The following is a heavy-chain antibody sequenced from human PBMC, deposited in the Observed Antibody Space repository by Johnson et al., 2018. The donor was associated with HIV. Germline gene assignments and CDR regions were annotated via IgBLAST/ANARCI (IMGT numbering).Heavy chain of an antibody. D-gene: IGHD6-19*01. CDR3: AKEEGSSGWFDAFDI. CDR1: GFTFDDYA. Sequence: VQLVESGGGLVQPCRSLRLSCAASGFTFDDYAMHWVRQAPGKGLEWVSLISWDGGSTYYADSVKGRFTISRDNSKNSLYLQMNSLRAEDTALYYCAKEEGSSGWFDAFDIWGQGTMVTVSP. V-gene: IGHV3-43D*03. CDR2: ISWDGGST. J-gene: IGHJ3*02.